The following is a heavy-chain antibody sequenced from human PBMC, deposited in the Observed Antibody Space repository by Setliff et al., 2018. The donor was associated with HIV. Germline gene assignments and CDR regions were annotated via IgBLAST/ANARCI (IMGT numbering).Heavy chain of an antibody. CDR1: GVSISSHY. CDR2: IYFSGST. CDR3: ARAHYDIGNYYMDV. D-gene: IGHD3-9*01. Sequence: ETLSLTCTVSGVSISSHYWSWIRQPPGKGLEWIGYIYFSGSTSYNPSPKSRVTISVDTSKNQFSLKLRSVTAADTAVYYCARAHYDIGNYYMDVWGKGTTVTVSS. J-gene: IGHJ6*03. V-gene: IGHV4-59*11.